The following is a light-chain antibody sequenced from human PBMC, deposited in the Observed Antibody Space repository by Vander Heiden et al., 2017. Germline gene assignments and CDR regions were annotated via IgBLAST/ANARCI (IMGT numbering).Light chain of an antibody. Sequence: DIQMTQSPSSLSASVGDRVTITCQASQDISNYLNWYQQKPGKAPKLLIYDASNLETVVPSRFSGSGSGTDFTFTISSLQPEDIATYYCQQYDNLPRALTFGGGTKVEIK. CDR3: QQYDNLPRALT. J-gene: IGKJ4*01. CDR1: QDISNY. CDR2: DAS. V-gene: IGKV1-33*01.